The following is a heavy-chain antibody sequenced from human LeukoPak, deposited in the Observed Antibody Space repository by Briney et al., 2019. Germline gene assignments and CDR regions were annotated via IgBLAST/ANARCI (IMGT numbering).Heavy chain of an antibody. D-gene: IGHD2-15*01. Sequence: GESLKISCKGSGYSFTSYWIGWVRQMPGKGLEWMGIIYPGDSDTRYSPSFQGQVTISADKSNSTAYLQWSSLKASDTAMYYCARHSTIGYCSGGSCYGGKYFDYWGQGTLVTVSS. CDR2: IYPGDSDT. J-gene: IGHJ4*02. V-gene: IGHV5-51*01. CDR1: GYSFTSYW. CDR3: ARHSTIGYCSGGSCYGGKYFDY.